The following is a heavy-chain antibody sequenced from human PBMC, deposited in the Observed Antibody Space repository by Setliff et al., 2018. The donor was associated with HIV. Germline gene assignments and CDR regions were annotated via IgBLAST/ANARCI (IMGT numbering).Heavy chain of an antibody. J-gene: IGHJ6*03. CDR2: INTNTGNP. CDR3: ARDESDSLYYMDYYYMDV. V-gene: IGHV7-4-1*02. CDR1: GYTFTSYA. Sequence: ASVKVSCKASGYTFTSYAMNWVRQAPGQGLEWMGWINTNTGNPTYAQGFTGRFVFSLDTSVSTAYLQISSLKAEDTAVYHCARDESDSLYYMDYYYMDVWGKGTTVTVSS. D-gene: IGHD3-10*01.